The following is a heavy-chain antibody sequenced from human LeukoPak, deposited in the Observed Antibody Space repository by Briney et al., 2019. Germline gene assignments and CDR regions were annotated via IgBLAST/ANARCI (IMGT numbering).Heavy chain of an antibody. CDR3: ARDRLDILTGYTEYFQH. J-gene: IGHJ1*01. Sequence: PSETLSLTCTVSGGSIGSGGYYWSWIRQHPGKGLEWIGYIYYSGSTYYNPSLRSRVTISVDTSKNQFSLKLSSVTAADTAVYYCARDRLDILTGYTEYFQHWGQGTLVTVSS. CDR2: IYYSGST. CDR1: GGSIGSGGYY. D-gene: IGHD3-9*01. V-gene: IGHV4-31*03.